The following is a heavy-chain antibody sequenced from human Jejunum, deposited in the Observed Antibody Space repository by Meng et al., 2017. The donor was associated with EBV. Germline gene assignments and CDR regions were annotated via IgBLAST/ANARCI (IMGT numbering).Heavy chain of an antibody. D-gene: IGHD3-3*01. Sequence: QVPLQESGPGLVKPSGTLSLTCSGSGDSISSSNGWSCVRKPPGKGLEWIGEIYHSGSTNYNPSLKSRVTISVDKSKNQFSLKLSSVTAADTAVYYCARYGSGYFPALWYWGQGTLVTVSS. CDR1: GDSISSSNG. J-gene: IGHJ4*02. V-gene: IGHV4-4*02. CDR3: ARYGSGYFPALWY. CDR2: IYHSGST.